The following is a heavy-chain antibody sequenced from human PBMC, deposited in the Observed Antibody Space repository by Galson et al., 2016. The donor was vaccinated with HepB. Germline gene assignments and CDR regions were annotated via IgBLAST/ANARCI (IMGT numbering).Heavy chain of an antibody. Sequence: SLRLSCAASGFTFSSYSMNWVRQAPGKGLEWVSSISSSSSYIYYADSVKGRFTISRDNAKNSLYLRLNSLRVEDTAVYYCVRSTYGDWHSVWGQGTKVTVSS. CDR3: VRSTYGDWHSV. D-gene: IGHD4-17*01. CDR2: ISSSSSYI. CDR1: GFTFSSYS. V-gene: IGHV3-21*04. J-gene: IGHJ4*02.